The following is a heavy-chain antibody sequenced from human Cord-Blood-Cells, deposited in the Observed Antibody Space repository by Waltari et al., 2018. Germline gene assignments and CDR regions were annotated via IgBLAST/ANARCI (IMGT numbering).Heavy chain of an antibody. CDR3: ASGFPSWGNGNDY. CDR1: GGSISSSSYY. Sequence: QLQLQESGPGLVKPSETLSLTCTVSGGSISSSSYYWGWIRQPPGKGLEWIGSIYYSGSTYYNPSLKSRVTISVDTSKNQFSLKLSSVTAADTAVYYCASGFPSWGNGNDYWGQGTLVTVSS. V-gene: IGHV4-39*01. CDR2: IYYSGST. J-gene: IGHJ4*02. D-gene: IGHD3-16*01.